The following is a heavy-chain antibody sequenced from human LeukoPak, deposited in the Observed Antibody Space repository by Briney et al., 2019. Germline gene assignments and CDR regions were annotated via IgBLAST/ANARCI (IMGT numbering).Heavy chain of an antibody. D-gene: IGHD1-26*01. CDR2: ISSSATST. CDR3: ARDLMGWDLHYFDY. V-gene: IGHV3-48*04. CDR1: GFTFSSYS. J-gene: IGHJ4*02. Sequence: PGGSLRLSCAASGFTFSSYSMNWVRQAPGKGLEWVSHISSSATSTYYADSVKGRFTISRDNAKNSLYLQMNSLRAEDTAVYSCARDLMGWDLHYFDYWGQGTLVTVSS.